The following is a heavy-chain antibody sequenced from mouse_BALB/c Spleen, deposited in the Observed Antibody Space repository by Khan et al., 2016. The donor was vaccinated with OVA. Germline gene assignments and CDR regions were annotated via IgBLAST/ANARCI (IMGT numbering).Heavy chain of an antibody. J-gene: IGHJ4*01. CDR1: GYTFTSNT. CDR3: ARRTTGDTMDY. V-gene: IGHV1-4*01. D-gene: IGHD2-14*01. CDR2: INPRSGYT. Sequence: QVQLQQSGAELARPWASVRMSCKASGYTFTSNTMHWVKQRPGQGLEWMGYINPRSGYTNYNQNFKDKATLTADTSSSTAYMQLSSLTSEDSAVYDCARRTTGDTMDYWGQGTSVTVSS.